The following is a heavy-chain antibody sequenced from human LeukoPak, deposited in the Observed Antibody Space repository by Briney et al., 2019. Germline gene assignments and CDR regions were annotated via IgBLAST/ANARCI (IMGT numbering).Heavy chain of an antibody. V-gene: IGHV4-4*07. D-gene: IGHD3-22*01. Sequence: PSETLSLTCTVSGGSISTYYWSWIRQPAGKGLEWIGRIYTSGSTNYNPSLKSRVTMSVDTSKNQFSLKLSSVTAADTAVYYCVRVIGAPNYYYMDVWGKGTTVTVSS. CDR1: GGSISTYY. CDR3: VRVIGAPNYYYMDV. J-gene: IGHJ6*03. CDR2: IYTSGST.